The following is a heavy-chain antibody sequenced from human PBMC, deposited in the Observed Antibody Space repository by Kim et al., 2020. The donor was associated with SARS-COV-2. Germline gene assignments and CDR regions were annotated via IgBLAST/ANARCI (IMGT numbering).Heavy chain of an antibody. CDR2: IQQHGIDK. CDR1: GFTFSTYW. V-gene: IGHV3-7*01. Sequence: GGSLRLSCAASGFTFSTYWMNWVRQAAGKGLQWVANIQQHGIDKYYVDSVKGRLTISRDNSTNSLYLQMNSLRAEDTAVYYCARRPFDYWGQGILVSVSS. J-gene: IGHJ4*02. CDR3: ARRPFDY.